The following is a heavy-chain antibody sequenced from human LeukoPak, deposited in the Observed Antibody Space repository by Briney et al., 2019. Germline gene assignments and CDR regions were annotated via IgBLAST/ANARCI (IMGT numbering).Heavy chain of an antibody. D-gene: IGHD6-6*01. CDR1: GGSISSSSYY. Sequence: SETLSLTCTVSGGSISSSSYYWGWIRQPPGKGLEWIGSIYYSGSTYYNPSLKSRVTISVDTSKNQFSLKLSSVTAADTAVYYCARVLYSSSFYFDYWGQGTLVTVSS. J-gene: IGHJ4*02. CDR3: ARVLYSSSFYFDY. V-gene: IGHV4-39*07. CDR2: IYYSGST.